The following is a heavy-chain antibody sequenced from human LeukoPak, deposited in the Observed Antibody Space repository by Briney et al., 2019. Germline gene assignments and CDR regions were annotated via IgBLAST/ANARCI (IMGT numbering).Heavy chain of an antibody. Sequence: SETLSLTCTVSGGSISSYYWSWIRQPPGKGLEWIGYIYYSGSTNYNPSPKSRVTISVDTSKNQFSLKLSSVTAADTAVYYCARFREYCSSTSCYYYYGMDVWGQGTTVTVSS. CDR2: IYYSGST. CDR1: GGSISSYY. D-gene: IGHD2-2*01. CDR3: ARFREYCSSTSCYYYYGMDV. J-gene: IGHJ6*02. V-gene: IGHV4-59*01.